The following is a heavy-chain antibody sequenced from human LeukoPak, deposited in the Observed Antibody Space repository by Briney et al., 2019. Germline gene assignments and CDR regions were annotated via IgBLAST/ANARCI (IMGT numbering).Heavy chain of an antibody. CDR2: IYYSGST. CDR1: GGSISSSSYY. J-gene: IGHJ4*02. CDR3: ARHSAADTAMVMASIDY. V-gene: IGHV4-39*01. Sequence: SETLSLTCTVSGGSISSSSYYWGWIRQPPGKGLEWIGSIYYSGSTYYNPSLKSRVTISVDTSKNQFSLKLSSVTAPDTAVYYCARHSAADTAMVMASIDYWGQGTLVTVSS. D-gene: IGHD5-18*01.